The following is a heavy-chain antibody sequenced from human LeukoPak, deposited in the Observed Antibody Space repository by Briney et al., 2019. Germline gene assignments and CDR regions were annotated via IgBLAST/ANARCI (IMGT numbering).Heavy chain of an antibody. Sequence: PSETLSLTCTVSGGSISSSSYYWGWIRQPPGKGLEWIGSIYYSGSTYYNPSLKSRVTISVDTSKNQFSLKLSSVTAADTAVYYCARVQRHLTVTTVDYWGQGTLVTVSS. CDR3: ARVQRHLTVTTVDY. D-gene: IGHD4-17*01. CDR2: IYYSGST. V-gene: IGHV4-39*07. CDR1: GGSISSSSYY. J-gene: IGHJ4*02.